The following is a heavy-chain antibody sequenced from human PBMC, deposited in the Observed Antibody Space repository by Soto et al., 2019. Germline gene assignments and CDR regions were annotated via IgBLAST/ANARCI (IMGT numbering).Heavy chain of an antibody. CDR2: ITGSGGST. CDR3: AKVMRPYCSSTSCGMDV. CDR1: GFTFSNYA. V-gene: IGHV3-23*01. D-gene: IGHD2-2*01. J-gene: IGHJ6*02. Sequence: PGGSLRLSCAASGFTFSNYAMTWVRQAPGKGLEWVSAITGSGGSTYYADSVKGRFTLSRDNSKDTLYLQMNSLRAEDTAVYYCAKVMRPYCSSTSCGMDVWGQGTTVTVSS.